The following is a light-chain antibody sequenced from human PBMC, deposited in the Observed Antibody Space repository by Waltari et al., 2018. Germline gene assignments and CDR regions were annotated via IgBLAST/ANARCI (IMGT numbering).Light chain of an antibody. Sequence: DIQLTQSPSYLSASVGDRVTITCRASQTLTTYLNWYQQRPGNAPKFLIYAASNLETGVPSRFSGGGSGTDFTLTISGLQPDDFATYYCQQSKEVPFTFGQGTKLEIK. CDR1: QTLTTY. CDR2: AAS. J-gene: IGKJ2*01. V-gene: IGKV1-39*01. CDR3: QQSKEVPFT.